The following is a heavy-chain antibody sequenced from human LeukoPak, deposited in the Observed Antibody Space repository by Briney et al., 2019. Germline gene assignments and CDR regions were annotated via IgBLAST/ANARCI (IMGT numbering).Heavy chain of an antibody. D-gene: IGHD4-23*01. CDR3: ARDGDGGDSNWYFDI. J-gene: IGHJ2*01. Sequence: GGSLRLSCEVSGFPFTLYNMNWVRQAPGKGLEWVSSISSSSSTIYYADSVKGRFTISRDNAKNSLYLQMNSLRAEDTALYYCARDGDGGDSNWYFDIWGRGTLVTVSS. CDR2: ISSSSSTI. V-gene: IGHV3-48*04. CDR1: GFPFTLYN.